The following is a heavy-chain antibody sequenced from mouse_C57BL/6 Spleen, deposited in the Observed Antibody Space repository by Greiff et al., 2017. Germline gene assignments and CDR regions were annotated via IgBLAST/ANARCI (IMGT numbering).Heavy chain of an antibody. J-gene: IGHJ1*03. Sequence: EVQLQQSGPELVKPGASVKISCKASGYSFTGYFMNWVMQSHGKSLEWIGRINPCNGDTFYNQKFKGKATLTADTSSSTADMELRSLTSEDSAVYYCARYLNYGSSYGYFDVWGTGATVTVSS. D-gene: IGHD1-1*01. CDR3: ARYLNYGSSYGYFDV. V-gene: IGHV1-20*01. CDR2: INPCNGDT. CDR1: GYSFTGYF.